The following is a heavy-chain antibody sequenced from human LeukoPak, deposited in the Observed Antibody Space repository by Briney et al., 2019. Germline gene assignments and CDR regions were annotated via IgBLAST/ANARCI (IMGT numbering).Heavy chain of an antibody. CDR3: ARDLSFSPDY. CDR1: GFTFRSSW. J-gene: IGHJ4*02. CDR2: ISPDGDFK. Sequence: GGSLRLSCAASGFTFRSSWMHWVRQVSGKGLLWVSHISPDGDFKDYADSVKGRFIISRDNAKNTLFLQMNRLRAEDTALYFCARDLSFSPDYWGQGTLVTVSS. V-gene: IGHV3-74*01.